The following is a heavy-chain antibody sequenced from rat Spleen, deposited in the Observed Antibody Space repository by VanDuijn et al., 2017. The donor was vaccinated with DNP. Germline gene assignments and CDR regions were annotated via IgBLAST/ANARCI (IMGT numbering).Heavy chain of an antibody. J-gene: IGHJ3*01. CDR3: TLNYGGPAY. CDR2: IKAKSDTYAT. Sequence: EVQLVETGGSLVQPEKSLKLTCATSGFIFSDVWMHWVRLSPGKQLEWVAQIKAKSDTYATHYAESVKGRFTISRDDSKSSVYLQMNSIKEEDTAIYYCTLNYGGPAYWGQGTLVTVSS. V-gene: IGHV6-8*01. CDR1: GFIFSDVW. D-gene: IGHD1-11*01.